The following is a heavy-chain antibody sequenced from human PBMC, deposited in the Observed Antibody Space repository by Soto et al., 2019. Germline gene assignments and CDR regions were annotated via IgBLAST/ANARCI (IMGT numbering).Heavy chain of an antibody. CDR1: GHTFTSYG. J-gene: IGHJ4*02. CDR3: ARDDRYSSSWYVSY. V-gene: IGHV1-18*01. Sequence: ASVKVSCKASGHTFTSYGISWVRQAPGQGLEWMGWISAYNGNTNYAQKLQGRVTMTTDTSTSTAYMELRSLRSDDTAVYYCARDDRYSSSWYVSYWGQGTLVTVSS. D-gene: IGHD6-13*01. CDR2: ISAYNGNT.